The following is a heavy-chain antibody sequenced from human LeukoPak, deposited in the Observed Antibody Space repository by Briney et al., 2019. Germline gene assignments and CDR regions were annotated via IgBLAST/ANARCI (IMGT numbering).Heavy chain of an antibody. CDR2: IYHSGST. V-gene: IGHV4-38-2*02. CDR1: GYPISSGYY. D-gene: IGHD6-25*01. Sequence: SETLSLTCTVSGYPISSGYYWGWIRQPPGKGLEWIGSIYHSGSTYYNSSLKSRVTISIDTSKNQVSLKMSSVTAADTAVYYCAKSGGYGLIDYWGQGTLVTVSS. CDR3: AKSGGYGLIDY. J-gene: IGHJ4*01.